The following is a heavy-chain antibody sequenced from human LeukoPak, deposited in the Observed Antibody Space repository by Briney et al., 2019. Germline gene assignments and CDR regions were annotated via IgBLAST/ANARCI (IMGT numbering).Heavy chain of an antibody. CDR3: ARIHGYSYGQADY. D-gene: IGHD5-18*01. V-gene: IGHV4-31*03. Sequence: TLSLTCTVSGDSISTGGYYWNWIRQHPGKGLEWIGFVHYSGSAYYNPSLKSRLSISVDTSKNQFSLRLSSVTAADTAVYYCARIHGYSYGQADYWGQGTLVTVSS. CDR2: VHYSGSA. CDR1: GDSISTGGYY. J-gene: IGHJ4*02.